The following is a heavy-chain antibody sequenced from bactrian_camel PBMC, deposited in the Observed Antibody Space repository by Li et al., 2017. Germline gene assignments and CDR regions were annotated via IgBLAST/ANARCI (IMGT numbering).Heavy chain of an antibody. CDR1: TATYSSRC. CDR3: AADFSRPCWVGLGNGDY. Sequence: HVQLVESGGGSVQVGGSLSLSCPVSTATYSSRCMGWFRQAPGKEREGVATISAGNDIIHYADSVKGRFTISQSNDPKRLFLQMNSLKPEDTAMYVCAADFSRPCWVGLGNGDYRGQGTQVTVS. J-gene: IGHJ4*01. V-gene: IGHV3S1*01. CDR2: ISAGNDII. D-gene: IGHD5*01.